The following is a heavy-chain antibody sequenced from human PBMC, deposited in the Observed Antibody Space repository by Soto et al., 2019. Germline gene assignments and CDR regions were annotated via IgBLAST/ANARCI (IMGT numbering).Heavy chain of an antibody. Sequence: EVQVVESGGGLVQPGGSLRLSCAASGFTFSDHYMDWVRQAPGKGLEWVGRTRNKANSYTTEYAASVKGRFTISRDDSKNSLYLEMDSLKTEDTAVYYCARVYCMSTRCRGFFDYWGRGTLVTVSS. D-gene: IGHD2-2*01. CDR1: GFTFSDHY. V-gene: IGHV3-72*01. CDR3: ARVYCMSTRCRGFFDY. J-gene: IGHJ4*02. CDR2: TRNKANSYTT.